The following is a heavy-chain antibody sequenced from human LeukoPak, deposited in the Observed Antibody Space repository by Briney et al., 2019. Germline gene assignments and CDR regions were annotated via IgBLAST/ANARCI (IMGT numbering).Heavy chain of an antibody. D-gene: IGHD6-19*01. CDR1: GGSISSGGYY. CDR3: ARSQQWLGYDAFDI. Sequence: SETLSLTCTVSGGSISSGGYYWSWIRQHPGKGLEWIGYIYYSGSTNYNPSLKSRVTISVDTSENQFSLKLSSVTAADTAVYYCARSQQWLGYDAFDIWGQGTMVTVSS. J-gene: IGHJ3*02. V-gene: IGHV4-31*03. CDR2: IYYSGST.